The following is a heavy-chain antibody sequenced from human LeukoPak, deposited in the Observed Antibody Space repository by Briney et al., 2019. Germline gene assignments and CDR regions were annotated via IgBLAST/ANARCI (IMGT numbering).Heavy chain of an antibody. J-gene: IGHJ5*01. CDR2: IYYSGST. CDR3: ARDLVSNSCLDS. Sequence: SETLSLTCAVSGASISSDNYYWAWIRQPPGKGLEWIGSIYYSGSTYYSPSLKSRVAISIDTSKNQFSLKLNSVTAADTAVYYCARDLVSNSCLDSWGQGTLVTVSS. V-gene: IGHV4-39*07. D-gene: IGHD6-13*01. CDR1: GASISSDNYY.